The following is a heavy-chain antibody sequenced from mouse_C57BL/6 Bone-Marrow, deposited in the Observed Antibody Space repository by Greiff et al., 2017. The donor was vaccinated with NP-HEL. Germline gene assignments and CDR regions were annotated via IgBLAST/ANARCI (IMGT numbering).Heavy chain of an antibody. Sequence: EVQLQQSGPELVKPGASVKISCKASGYSFTGYYMNWVKQSPEKSLEWIGEINPSTGGTTYNQKFKAKATLTVDKSSSTAYMQLKSLTSEDSAVYDCARGIYYYGFAYWGQGTLVTVSA. D-gene: IGHD1-1*01. CDR3: ARGIYYYGFAY. J-gene: IGHJ3*01. V-gene: IGHV1-42*01. CDR1: GYSFTGYY. CDR2: INPSTGGT.